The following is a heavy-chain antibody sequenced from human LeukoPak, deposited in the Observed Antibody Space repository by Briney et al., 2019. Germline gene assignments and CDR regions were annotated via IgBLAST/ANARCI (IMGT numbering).Heavy chain of an antibody. CDR1: GYTFTGYY. CDR3: ARSKIAAAGPGDY. CDR2: INPNSGGT. J-gene: IGHJ4*02. D-gene: IGHD6-13*01. Sequence: EASVKVSCKASGYTFTGYYMHWVRQAPGQGLEWMGWINPNSGGTNYAQKFQGRVTMTRDTSISTAYMELSRLRSDDTAVYYCARSKIAAAGPGDYWGQGTLVTVSS. V-gene: IGHV1-2*02.